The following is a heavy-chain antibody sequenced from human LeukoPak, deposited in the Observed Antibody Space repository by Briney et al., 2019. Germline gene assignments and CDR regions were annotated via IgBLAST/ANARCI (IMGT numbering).Heavy chain of an antibody. CDR3: AAGNGDYVDY. J-gene: IGHJ4*02. D-gene: IGHD4-17*01. CDR2: IYAADTEN. Sequence: GESLQTCFQCSGSSFDYFWIGCGRQMPGKGLWWSGIIYAADTENTDSPSFQVPVTIAVAKSIKTACLQWSGLRASDTAIYYCAAGNGDYVDYWGQGTLVTVSS. V-gene: IGHV5-51*01. CDR1: GSSFDYFW.